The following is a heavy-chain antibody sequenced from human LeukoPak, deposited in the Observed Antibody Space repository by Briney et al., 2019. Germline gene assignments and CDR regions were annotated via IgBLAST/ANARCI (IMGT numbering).Heavy chain of an antibody. D-gene: IGHD3-16*01. CDR3: AREGEGYFDY. Sequence: GASVKVSCKASGYSFTGYYIHWVRQAPGQGLEWMGWINPNSGGTNYAQKFQGRVTMTRDTSISTAYMELRSLRSDDTAVYYCAREGEGYFDYWGQGTLVTVSS. J-gene: IGHJ4*02. CDR1: GYSFTGYY. V-gene: IGHV1-2*02. CDR2: INPNSGGT.